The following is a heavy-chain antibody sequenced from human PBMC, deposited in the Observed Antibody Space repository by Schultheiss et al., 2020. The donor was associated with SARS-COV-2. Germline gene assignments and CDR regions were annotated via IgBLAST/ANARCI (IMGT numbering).Heavy chain of an antibody. CDR1: GFTFSSSW. CDR2: ISSSSSYI. D-gene: IGHD3-3*01. CDR3: AKEEFGVVIITYYYYGMDV. V-gene: IGHV3-21*01. Sequence: GGSLRLSCAASGFTFSSSWMHWVCQAPGKGLEWVSSISSSSSYIYYADSVKGRFTISRDNSKNTLYLQMNSLRAEDTAVYYCAKEEFGVVIITYYYYGMDVWGQGTTVTVSS. J-gene: IGHJ6*02.